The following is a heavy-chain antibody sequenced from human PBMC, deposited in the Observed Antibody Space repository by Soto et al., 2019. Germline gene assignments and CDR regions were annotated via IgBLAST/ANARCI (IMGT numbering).Heavy chain of an antibody. V-gene: IGHV3-30*18. CDR3: AKDRGGLRYYYYGMDV. J-gene: IGHJ6*02. CDR1: GFTFSSYG. CDR2: ISYDGSNK. Sequence: VGSLRLSCAASGFTFSSYGMHWVRQAPGKGLEWVAVISYDGSNKYYADSVKGRFTISRDNSKNTLYLQMNSLRAEDTAVYYCAKDRGGLRYYYYGMDVWGQGTTVTVSS. D-gene: IGHD4-17*01.